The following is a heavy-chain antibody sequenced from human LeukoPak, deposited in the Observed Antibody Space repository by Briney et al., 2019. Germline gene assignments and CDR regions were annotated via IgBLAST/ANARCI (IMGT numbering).Heavy chain of an antibody. Sequence: SETLSLTCAVYGGSFSGYYWSWIRQPPGKGLEWIGEINHSGSTNYNPSLKSRVTISVDTSKNQFSLKLSSVTAADAAVYYCARLPYYYDSSGYYYFSFDCWGQGTLVTVSS. CDR1: GGSFSGYY. J-gene: IGHJ4*02. CDR3: ARLPYYYDSSGYYYFSFDC. CDR2: INHSGST. V-gene: IGHV4-34*01. D-gene: IGHD3-22*01.